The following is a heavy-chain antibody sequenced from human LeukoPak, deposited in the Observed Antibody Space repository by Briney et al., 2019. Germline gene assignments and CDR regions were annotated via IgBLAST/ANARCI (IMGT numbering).Heavy chain of an antibody. Sequence: PSDTLSLTCTVSGGSISSYYWSWIRQPAGKGLEWIGRIYTSGSTNYNPSLKSRVTMSVDTSKNQFSLKLSSVTAADTAVYYCARVQSGVISSSYDYWGQGTLVTVCS. CDR3: ARVQSGVISSSYDY. V-gene: IGHV4-4*07. CDR1: GGSISSYY. D-gene: IGHD6-6*01. CDR2: IYTSGST. J-gene: IGHJ4*02.